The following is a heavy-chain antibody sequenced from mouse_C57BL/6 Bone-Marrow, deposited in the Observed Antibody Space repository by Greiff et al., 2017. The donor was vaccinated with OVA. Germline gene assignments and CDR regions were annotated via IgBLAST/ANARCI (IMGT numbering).Heavy chain of an antibody. CDR1: GFTFSSSG. J-gene: IGHJ4*01. Sequence: EVKLVESGGDLVKPGGSLKLSCAASGFTFSSSGMSWVRPTPDKRLEWVATISSGGSYTYYPDSVKGRFTISRDNAKNTLYLQMSSLKSEDTAMYYCARPGCYYAMDYWGQGTSVTVSS. CDR2: ISSGGSYT. V-gene: IGHV5-6*01. CDR3: ARPGCYYAMDY.